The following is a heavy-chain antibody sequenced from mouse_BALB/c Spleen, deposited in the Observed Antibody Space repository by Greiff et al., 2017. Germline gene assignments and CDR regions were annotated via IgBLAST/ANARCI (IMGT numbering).Heavy chain of an antibody. CDR3: ARDSAPFAY. J-gene: IGHJ3*01. Sequence: EVKLMESGGGLAQPGGSLRLSCATSGFTFTDYYMSWVRQPPGKALEWLGFIRNKANGYTTEYSASVKGRFTISRDNSQSILYLQMNTLRAEDSATYYCARDSAPFAYWGQGTLVTVSA. D-gene: IGHD6-1*01. CDR1: GFTFTDYY. CDR2: IRNKANGYTT. V-gene: IGHV7-3*02.